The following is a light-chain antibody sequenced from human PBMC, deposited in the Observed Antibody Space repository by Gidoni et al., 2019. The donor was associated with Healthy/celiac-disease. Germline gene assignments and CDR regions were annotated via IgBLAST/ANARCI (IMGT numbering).Light chain of an antibody. CDR2: AAS. J-gene: IGKJ1*01. Sequence: DIQMTQSPSSLSASVGARVTITCRASQSISSYLNWYQQKPGKAPKLLIYAASSLQSGVPSRFSGSGSGTDFTITISSLQPEDFATYYCQQSYSTPRTFGQGTKVEIK. CDR1: QSISSY. V-gene: IGKV1-39*01. CDR3: QQSYSTPRT.